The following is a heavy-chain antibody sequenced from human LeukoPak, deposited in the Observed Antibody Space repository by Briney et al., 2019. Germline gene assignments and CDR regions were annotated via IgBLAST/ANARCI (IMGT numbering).Heavy chain of an antibody. V-gene: IGHV3-11*01. Sequence: GGSLRLSCAASGFTFSDYYMSWIRQAPGKGLEWVSYISSSGSTIYYADSVKGRFTISRDNAKNSLYLQMNSLRAEDTAVYYCARDRYDSWSGYFRPDYYYMDVWGKGTTVTVSS. D-gene: IGHD3-3*01. J-gene: IGHJ6*03. CDR1: GFTFSDYY. CDR2: ISSSGSTI. CDR3: ARDRYDSWSGYFRPDYYYMDV.